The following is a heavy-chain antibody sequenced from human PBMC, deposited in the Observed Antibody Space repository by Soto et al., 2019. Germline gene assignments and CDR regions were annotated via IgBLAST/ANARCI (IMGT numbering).Heavy chain of an antibody. CDR2: IIPIFGTA. CDR1: GGTFSSYA. J-gene: IGHJ3*02. V-gene: IGHV1-69*13. D-gene: IGHD3-22*01. Sequence: SVKVSCKASGGTFSSYAISWVRQAPGQGLEWMGGIIPIFGTANYAQKFQGRVTITADESTSTACMELSSLRSEDTAVYYCARGYYYDSSGYYAFDIWGQGTMVTVSS. CDR3: ARGYYYDSSGYYAFDI.